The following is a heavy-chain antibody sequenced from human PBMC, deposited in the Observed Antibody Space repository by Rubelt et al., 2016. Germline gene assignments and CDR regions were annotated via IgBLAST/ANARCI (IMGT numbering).Heavy chain of an antibody. CDR1: GFTFTNYW. CDR2: IKQDGSEN. Sequence: EVQLVESGGGLVQPGGSLRLSCAASGFTFTNYWMSWVRQAPGKGLEWVANIKQDGSENYYVDSVKGRFTISRDNAKNSVYLEMNSLRAEEPAVYYCARRRTGGVYFDSWGQGTLVTVSS. CDR3: ARRRTGGVYFDS. J-gene: IGHJ4*02. V-gene: IGHV3-7*01. D-gene: IGHD1-14*01.